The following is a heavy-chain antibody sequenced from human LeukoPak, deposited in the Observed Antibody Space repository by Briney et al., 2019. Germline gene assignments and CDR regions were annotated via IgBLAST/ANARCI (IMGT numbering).Heavy chain of an antibody. V-gene: IGHV3-11*04. CDR3: AAMTSRTTRDY. D-gene: IGHD4-17*01. Sequence: PGGSLRLSCAASGFTFSDYYMKWIRQAPGKGVEWLSHISSVGNTIYYADSVKRRFTISRDNAKNSLYLQMHRLRAEDTAVYYCAAMTSRTTRDYWAQGPLVPVSS. J-gene: IGHJ4*02. CDR1: GFTFSDYY. CDR2: ISSVGNTI.